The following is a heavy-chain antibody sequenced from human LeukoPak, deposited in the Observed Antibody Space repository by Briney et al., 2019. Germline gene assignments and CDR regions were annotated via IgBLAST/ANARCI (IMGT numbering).Heavy chain of an antibody. CDR1: GFSFSSYA. Sequence: GGSLRLSCAASGFSFSSYAMNWVRQAPGKGLEWVSIIFGAGKNTTYYADSVKGRFTVSRDNAKNSLYLQMNSLRAEDTAVYYCAGQNVVVTATYYYMDVWGKGTTVTVSS. J-gene: IGHJ6*03. V-gene: IGHV3-23*03. D-gene: IGHD2-21*02. CDR2: IFGAGKNTT. CDR3: AGQNVVVTATYYYMDV.